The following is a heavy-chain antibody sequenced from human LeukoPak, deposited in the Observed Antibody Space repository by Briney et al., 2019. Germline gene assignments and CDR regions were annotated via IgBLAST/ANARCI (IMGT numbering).Heavy chain of an antibody. Sequence: SETLSLTCTVSGDSISSLSYYWGWIRQPPGKGLEWIGYIYYSGSTNYNPSLKSRVTISVDTSKNQFSLKLSSVTAADTAVYYCARIRQSYYYYMDVWGKGTTVTVSS. CDR3: ARIRQSYYYYMDV. CDR2: IYYSGST. V-gene: IGHV4-61*01. CDR1: GDSISSLSYY. J-gene: IGHJ6*03.